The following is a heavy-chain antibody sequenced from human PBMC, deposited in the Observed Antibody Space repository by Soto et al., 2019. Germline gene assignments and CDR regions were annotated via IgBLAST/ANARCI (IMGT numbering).Heavy chain of an antibody. Sequence: GASVKVSCKASGYTFRTYAMHWVLQAPGQSLEWMGWLNGGTGQTRYSQKFQDRVIITRDTSASTGYMELSSLTSEDTAAYYCARGKGMEENYFYYGLDIWGQGTTVTVSS. CDR2: LNGGTGQT. D-gene: IGHD1-1*01. CDR3: ARGKGMEENYFYYGLDI. J-gene: IGHJ6*02. V-gene: IGHV1-3*01. CDR1: GYTFRTYA.